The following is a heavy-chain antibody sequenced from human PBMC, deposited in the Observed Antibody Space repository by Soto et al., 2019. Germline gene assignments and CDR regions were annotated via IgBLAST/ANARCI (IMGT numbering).Heavy chain of an antibody. Sequence: EVQLLESGGGLVQPGGSLRLSCVASGFTFTNYAMTWVRQAPGKGLEWVSISSGSGSGGSTNYADSVKGRFTMSRDNSKNTLNLQMNRLRVEDAAVYYWAKDRDDYRNYVVDYWGQGTLVTVSS. J-gene: IGHJ4*02. V-gene: IGHV3-23*01. CDR2: SSGSGSGGST. CDR1: GFTFTNYA. CDR3: AKDRDDYRNYVVDY. D-gene: IGHD4-4*01.